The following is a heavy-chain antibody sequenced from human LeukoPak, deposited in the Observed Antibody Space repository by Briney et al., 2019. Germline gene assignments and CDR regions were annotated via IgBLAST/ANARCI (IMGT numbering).Heavy chain of an antibody. CDR1: GVTFSSYA. CDR2: ISGSGGST. V-gene: IGHV3-23*01. J-gene: IGHJ4*02. D-gene: IGHD2-15*01. Sequence: TGGSLRLSCAASGVTFSSYAMSWVRQAPGKALDWVSAISGSGGSTYYADSVKGRFTISRDNSKNTLYLQMNSLRAEDTAVYYCAKSVVVVAAIDYWGQGTLVTVSS. CDR3: AKSVVVVAAIDY.